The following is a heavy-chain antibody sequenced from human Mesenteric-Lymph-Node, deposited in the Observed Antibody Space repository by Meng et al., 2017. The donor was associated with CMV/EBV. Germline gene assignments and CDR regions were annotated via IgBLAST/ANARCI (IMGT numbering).Heavy chain of an antibody. CDR1: GFTFGSYA. CDR2: IPGSGDST. CDR3: AKDPLGYCSSTNCWDYYFDY. Sequence: GESLKISCAASGFTFGSYAMSWVRQAPGKGLEWVSAIPGSGDSTYYADSVTGRFTISRDNSKNTLYLQMNSLRAEDTAVYYCAKDPLGYCSSTNCWDYYFDYWGQGTLVTVSS. J-gene: IGHJ4*02. D-gene: IGHD2-2*01. V-gene: IGHV3-23*01.